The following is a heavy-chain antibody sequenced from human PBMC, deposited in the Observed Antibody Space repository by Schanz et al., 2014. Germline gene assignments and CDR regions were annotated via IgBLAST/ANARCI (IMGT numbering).Heavy chain of an antibody. Sequence: QVQLVQSGAEVKKPGSSMKVSCKASGGTFSSYTISWMRQAPGQGLEWMGKIIPVLNIATYAQRFQGRVSITADKSTSTAYMELSSLTSEDTAVHYCARGRGCYDYWGQGTLVTVSS. CDR1: GGTFSSYT. CDR2: IIPVLNIA. D-gene: IGHD2-21*01. CDR3: ARGRGCYDY. V-gene: IGHV1-69*02. J-gene: IGHJ4*02.